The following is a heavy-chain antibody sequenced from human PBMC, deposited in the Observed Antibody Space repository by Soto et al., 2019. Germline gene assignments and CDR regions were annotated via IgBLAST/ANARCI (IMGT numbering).Heavy chain of an antibody. CDR2: INPSGGST. D-gene: IGHD2-2*01. Sequence: GASVKVSCKASGYTFTSYYMHWARQAPGQGLEWMGIINPSGGSTSYAQKFQGRVTMTRDTSTSTVYMELSSLRSEDTAVYYCARGLGYCSSTSCYEVWFDPWGQGTLVTVSS. CDR3: ARGLGYCSSTSCYEVWFDP. V-gene: IGHV1-46*01. J-gene: IGHJ5*02. CDR1: GYTFTSYY.